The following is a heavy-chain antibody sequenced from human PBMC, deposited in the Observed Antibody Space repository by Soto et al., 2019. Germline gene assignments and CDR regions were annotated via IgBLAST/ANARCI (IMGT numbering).Heavy chain of an antibody. V-gene: IGHV3-15*01. J-gene: IGHJ4*02. D-gene: IGHD6-19*01. Sequence: EVQLVESGGGLVKPGESLRLSCAASGFTFSNSWMNWVRQVPGKGLEWVARIKTKAHGGTTDYAAPVKVRFTISRDDSKNTLYLQMNSLKTEDAGVYYCADIAVSHTGDYWGQGTLVTVSS. CDR3: ADIAVSHTGDY. CDR2: IKTKAHGGTT. CDR1: GFTFSNSW.